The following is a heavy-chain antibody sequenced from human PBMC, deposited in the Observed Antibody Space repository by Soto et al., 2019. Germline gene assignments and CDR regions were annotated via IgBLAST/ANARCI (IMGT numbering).Heavy chain of an antibody. Sequence: SETLSLTCSVSGGTISSYYWSWIRQPPGKGLEWIGYIYSRGTTSYSPSLKSRATILVDTSKNQFSLRLTSVTATDTAVYYCVTGRISRGLEVWGQGTTVTV. CDR3: VTGRISRGLEV. CDR1: GGTISSYY. CDR2: IYSRGTT. J-gene: IGHJ6*02. V-gene: IGHV4-59*12.